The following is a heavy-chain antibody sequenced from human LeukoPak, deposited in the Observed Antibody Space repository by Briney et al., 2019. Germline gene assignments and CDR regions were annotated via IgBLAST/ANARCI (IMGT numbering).Heavy chain of an antibody. CDR3: VSSTGQQFIPYDY. CDR2: IYGDNAA. J-gene: IGHJ4*01. D-gene: IGHD6-13*01. Sequence: GGSLRLSCAASGINVTTNYMTWICQAPGKGLEWDSLIYGDNAAYYAESVRGRFIISRDNLKNTLFLQMNSLRPEDTALYYCVSSTGQQFIPYDYWGHGTHVTVSS. CDR1: GINVTTNY. V-gene: IGHV3-66*02.